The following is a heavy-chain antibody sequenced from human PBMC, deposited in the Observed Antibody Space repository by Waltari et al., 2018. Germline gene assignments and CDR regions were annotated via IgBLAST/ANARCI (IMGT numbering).Heavy chain of an antibody. CDR2: INHSGST. D-gene: IGHD2-15*01. Sequence: QVQLQQWGAGLLKPSETLSLTCAVYGGSFSGYYWSWIRQPPGKGLEWVGEINHSGSTNSNPSLKSRVNISVDTSKNQFSLKLSSVTAADTAVYYCARGGPYCSGGSCYSLYYYYYGMDVWGQGTTVTVSS. V-gene: IGHV4-34*01. J-gene: IGHJ6*02. CDR1: GGSFSGYY. CDR3: ARGGPYCSGGSCYSLYYYYYGMDV.